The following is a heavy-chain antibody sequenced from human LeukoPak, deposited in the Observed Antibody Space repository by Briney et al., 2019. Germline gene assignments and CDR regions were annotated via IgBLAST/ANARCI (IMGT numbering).Heavy chain of an antibody. V-gene: IGHV3-48*04. CDR3: AKYAGSSALDY. D-gene: IGHD2-2*01. CDR1: GFTFSSYS. J-gene: IGHJ4*02. Sequence: GGSLRLSCAASGFTFSSYSMNWVRQAPGKGLEWVSYISTSSGTIYYADSVKGRFTISRDDAENSLYLQMNSLRAEDTAVYYCAKYAGSSALDYWGQGTLVTVSS. CDR2: ISTSSGTI.